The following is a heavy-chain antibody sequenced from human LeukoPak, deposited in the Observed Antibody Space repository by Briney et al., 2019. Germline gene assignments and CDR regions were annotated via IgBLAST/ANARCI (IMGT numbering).Heavy chain of an antibody. J-gene: IGHJ4*02. D-gene: IGHD2-15*01. CDR2: ISPSGTPL. V-gene: IGHV3-11*01. CDR1: GFTFSDYY. Sequence: PGGSLRLSCAASGFTFSDYYMTWLRQAPGKGLECVSYISPSGTPLYYADSVKGRFTISRDNARNSLYLQMNSLRAEDTAVYYCARTVVVVAAVDYWGQGTLVTVSS. CDR3: ARTVVVVAAVDY.